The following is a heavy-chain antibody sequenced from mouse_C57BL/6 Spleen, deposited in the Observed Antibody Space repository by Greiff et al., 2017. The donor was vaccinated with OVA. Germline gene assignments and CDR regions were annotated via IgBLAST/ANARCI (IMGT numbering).Heavy chain of an antibody. Sequence: QVQLQQPGAELVKPGASVKLSCKASGYTFTSYWMQWVKQRPGQGLEWIGEIDPSDSYTNYNQKFKGKATLTVDTSSSTAYMQLSSLTSEDSAVYYCARERDDSNYWGYWGQGTTLTVSS. V-gene: IGHV1-50*01. J-gene: IGHJ2*01. CDR1: GYTFTSYW. CDR2: IDPSDSYT. D-gene: IGHD1-1*01. CDR3: ARERDDSNYWGY.